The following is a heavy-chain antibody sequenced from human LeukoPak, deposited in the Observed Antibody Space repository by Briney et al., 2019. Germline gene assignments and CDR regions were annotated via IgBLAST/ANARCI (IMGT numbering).Heavy chain of an antibody. V-gene: IGHV4-39*07. J-gene: IGHJ2*01. D-gene: IGHD3-22*01. CDR1: GGSISSNSYY. Sequence: NPSETLSLTCAVSGGSISSNSYYWGWIRQPPGKGLEWLGSIYYSGSTNYNPSLKSRVTISVDTSKNQFSLKLSSVTAADTAVYYCARGYDGSGYYYRNWYFDLWGRGTLVTVSS. CDR2: IYYSGST. CDR3: ARGYDGSGYYYRNWYFDL.